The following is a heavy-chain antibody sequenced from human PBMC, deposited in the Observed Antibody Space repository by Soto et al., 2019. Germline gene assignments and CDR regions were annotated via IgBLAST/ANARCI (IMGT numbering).Heavy chain of an antibody. Sequence: DVQLVESGGGLVQPGGSLRLSCAASGFTFSSSWMHWVRQAPGKGLVWVSRINSGASTTNYADSVKGRFTISRDNAKNTLYLHMDSLTADHTAVYYCARGPTGWFGYDYWGQGTLVTVSS. CDR3: ARGPTGWFGYDY. J-gene: IGHJ4*02. CDR1: GFTFSSSW. V-gene: IGHV3-74*01. D-gene: IGHD3-10*01. CDR2: INSGASTT.